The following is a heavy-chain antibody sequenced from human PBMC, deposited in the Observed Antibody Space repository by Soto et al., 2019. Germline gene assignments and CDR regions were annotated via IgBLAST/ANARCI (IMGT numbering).Heavy chain of an antibody. CDR1: GFTFSSYA. CDR3: AKNIDNSNTGPGY. J-gene: IGHJ4*02. D-gene: IGHD2-2*01. V-gene: IGHV3-23*01. Sequence: EVQLLESGGGLVQPGGSLRLSCAASGFTFSSYAMSWVRQAPGKGLEWVSAISGSGGSTHYADSVKGRFTISRDNSKNTLYLQMSSLRAEDTAVYYCAKNIDNSNTGPGYWGQGTLVTVSS. CDR2: ISGSGGST.